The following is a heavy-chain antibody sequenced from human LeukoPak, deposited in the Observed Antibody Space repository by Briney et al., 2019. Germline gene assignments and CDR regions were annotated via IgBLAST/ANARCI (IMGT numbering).Heavy chain of an antibody. V-gene: IGHV5-51*01. Sequence: GESLKIPCKGSGYNFTTYWVAWVRHMPGKGLEWMGIIFPGDSDTRYRPSFQGQVTISADKSINTAYLQWSSLKASDTAMYYCARRVDSSGYYYAYFDYWGQGTLVTVSS. CDR1: GYNFTTYW. CDR2: IFPGDSDT. J-gene: IGHJ4*02. D-gene: IGHD3-22*01. CDR3: ARRVDSSGYYYAYFDY.